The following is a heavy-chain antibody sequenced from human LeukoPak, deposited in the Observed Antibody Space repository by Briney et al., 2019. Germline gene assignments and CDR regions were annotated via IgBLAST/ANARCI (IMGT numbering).Heavy chain of an antibody. CDR1: GGSISSYY. D-gene: IGHD2-15*01. Sequence: SETLSLTCTVSGGSISSYYWSWIWQPAGKGLEWIGRIYTSGSTNYNPSLKSRVTMSVDTSKNQFSLKLSSVTAADTAVYYCARVRGYRSGGSCSYYFHYWGQGTLVTVSS. CDR2: IYTSGST. J-gene: IGHJ4*02. CDR3: ARVRGYRSGGSCSYYFHY. V-gene: IGHV4-4*07.